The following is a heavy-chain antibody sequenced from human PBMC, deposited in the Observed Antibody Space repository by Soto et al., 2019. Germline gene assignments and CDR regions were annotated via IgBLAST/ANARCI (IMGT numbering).Heavy chain of an antibody. Sequence: GESLKISCKGSGYSFTSYWIGWVRQMPGKGLEWMGIIYPGDSDTRYSPSFQGQVTISADKSISTAYLQMDSLRAEDTAVYYCANSLRYFEWSIDYWGQGTQVTVSS. V-gene: IGHV5-51*01. CDR3: ANSLRYFEWSIDY. D-gene: IGHD3-9*01. CDR1: GYSFTSYW. CDR2: IYPGDSDT. J-gene: IGHJ4*02.